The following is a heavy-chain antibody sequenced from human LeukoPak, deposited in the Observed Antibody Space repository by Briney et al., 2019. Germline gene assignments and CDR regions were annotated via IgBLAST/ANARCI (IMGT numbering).Heavy chain of an antibody. D-gene: IGHD1-1*01. V-gene: IGHV4-38-2*01. CDR3: TRGVALSDHGIIDS. Sequence: SETLSLTCAVSGYSVSSGFSWGWIRQPPGKGLEWIATIYHNGITHYNPSLKSRVTISVDTSKNQFSLKMSSVTAADTAVYYCTRGVALSDHGIIDSWGQGTLATVSS. J-gene: IGHJ4*02. CDR2: IYHNGIT. CDR1: GYSVSSGFS.